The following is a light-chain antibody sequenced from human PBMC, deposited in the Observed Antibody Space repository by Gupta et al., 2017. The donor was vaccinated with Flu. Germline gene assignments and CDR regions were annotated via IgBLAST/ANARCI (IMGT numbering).Light chain of an antibody. CDR2: DTS. CDR1: TGAVTSEHW. Sequence: QAVVTQEPSLTVSPGGTVTLTCDSSTGAVTSEHWPYWFQQKPGQAPMTLRYDTSNRHSCVPARVSGSLLAGTVAVNRSGAQPEDDSYYSCLIYYRGAAVFGPGTKLTVL. J-gene: IGLJ1*01. V-gene: IGLV7-46*01. CDR3: LIYYRGAAV.